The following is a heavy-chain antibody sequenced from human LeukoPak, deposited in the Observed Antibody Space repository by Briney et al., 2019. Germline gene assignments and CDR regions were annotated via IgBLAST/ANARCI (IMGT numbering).Heavy chain of an antibody. D-gene: IGHD4-11*01. CDR3: AISDDYNNYGFDY. CDR1: GGSFSNYF. J-gene: IGHJ4*02. CDR2: INHSGGT. Sequence: PSETLSLTCAVYGGSFSNYFWSWIRQPPGKGLEWIGEINHSGGTNYNPSLKSRVTISVDTSKNQFSLNPSSVTAADTAVYYCAISDDYNNYGFDYWGQGTLVTVSS. V-gene: IGHV4-34*01.